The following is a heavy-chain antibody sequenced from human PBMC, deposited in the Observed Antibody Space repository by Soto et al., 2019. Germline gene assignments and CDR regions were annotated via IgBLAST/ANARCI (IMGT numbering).Heavy chain of an antibody. J-gene: IGHJ4*02. CDR1: GGSISSYY. V-gene: IGHV4-59*01. CDR3: AREGLRYFDWYDY. CDR2: IYYSGST. Sequence: SETLSLTCTVSGGSISSYYWSWIRQPPGKGLEWIGYIYYSGSTNYNPSLKSRVTISVDTSKNQFSLKLSSVTAADTAVYYCAREGLRYFDWYDYWGQGTLVTVSS. D-gene: IGHD3-9*01.